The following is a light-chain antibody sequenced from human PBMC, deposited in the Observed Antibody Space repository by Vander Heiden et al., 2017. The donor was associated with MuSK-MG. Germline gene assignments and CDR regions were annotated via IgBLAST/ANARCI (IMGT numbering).Light chain of an antibody. CDR2: AAS. Sequence: SQVPPPSASLSASVGYRVTITCRASQGISNSLAWYQQKPGKAPKLLLYAASRLESGVPSRFSGSGSGTDYTLTISSLQPEDFATYYGQQDYSTPRTFGQGTKVEIK. J-gene: IGKJ2*01. V-gene: IGKV1-NL1*01. CDR3: QQDYSTPRT. CDR1: QGISNS.